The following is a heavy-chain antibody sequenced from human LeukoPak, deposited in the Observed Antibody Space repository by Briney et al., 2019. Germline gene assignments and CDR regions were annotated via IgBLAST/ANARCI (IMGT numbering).Heavy chain of an antibody. CDR3: ASGAAAGTRMKYNWFDP. J-gene: IGHJ5*02. V-gene: IGHV4-59*01. Sequence: PSETLALTWTGSGGSISRYYGSWVGQPPGKGLEGIGDIYYSGSTNYNPSHKSRVTISVDTSKNQFSLKLSSVTAADTAVYYCASGAAAGTRMKYNWFDPWGQGTLVTVSS. CDR1: GGSISRYY. D-gene: IGHD6-13*01. CDR2: IYYSGST.